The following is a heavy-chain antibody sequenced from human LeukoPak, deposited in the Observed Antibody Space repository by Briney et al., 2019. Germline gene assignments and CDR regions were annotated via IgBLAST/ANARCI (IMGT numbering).Heavy chain of an antibody. V-gene: IGHV4-59*01. J-gene: IGHJ6*02. CDR1: GGSIRSYY. D-gene: IGHD1-1*01. CDR3: ARAATGPLPNYYYYYGMDV. Sequence: PSETLSLTCTVSGGSIRSYYWSWIRHPPGKGLEGMGYIYYSGSTNYNPSLKSRVTISVDTSKNQFSLKLSSVTAADTAVYYCARAATGPLPNYYYYYGMDVWGQGTTVTVSS. CDR2: IYYSGST.